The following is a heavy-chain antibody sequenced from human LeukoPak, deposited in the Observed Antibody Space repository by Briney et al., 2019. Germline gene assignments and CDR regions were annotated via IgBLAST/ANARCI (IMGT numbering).Heavy chain of an antibody. D-gene: IGHD3-22*01. CDR1: GFTFSSYA. CDR3: ASYFDGSGQDDCFDY. J-gene: IGHJ4*02. Sequence: HPGGSLRLSCAASGFTFSSYAMHWVRQAPGKGLEWVAVISYDGSNKYYADSVKGRFTISRDNSKNTLYLQTNSLRAEDTAVYYCASYFDGSGQDDCFDYWGQGTLVTVSS. CDR2: ISYDGSNK. V-gene: IGHV3-30-3*01.